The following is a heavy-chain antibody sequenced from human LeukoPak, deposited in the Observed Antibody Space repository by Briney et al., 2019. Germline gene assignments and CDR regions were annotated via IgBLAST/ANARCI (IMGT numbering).Heavy chain of an antibody. J-gene: IGHJ6*02. Sequence: ASVKVSCKASGYTFTSYAMHWVRQDPGQRLEWMGWINAGNGNTKYSQKFQGRVTITRDTSASTAYMELSSLRSEDTAVYYCARLCSSSWCFYYYGMDVWGQGTTVTVSS. CDR3: ARLCSSSWCFYYYGMDV. CDR2: INAGNGNT. CDR1: GYTFTSYA. D-gene: IGHD6-13*01. V-gene: IGHV1-3*01.